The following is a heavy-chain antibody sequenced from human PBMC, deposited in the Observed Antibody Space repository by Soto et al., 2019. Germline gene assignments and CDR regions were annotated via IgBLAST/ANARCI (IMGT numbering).Heavy chain of an antibody. D-gene: IGHD3-10*01. CDR2: FHYSGST. CDR3: ASPHGASPMYYLDH. V-gene: IGHV4-39*01. Sequence: SETLSLTCTVSGGSISSSSHYWGWIRQPPGKGLEWIGSFHYSGSTYYNPSLKSRVTISVDTSKNQFSLKLSSVTAADTAVHYCASPHGASPMYYLDHWGQGTLVTVSS. CDR1: GGSISSSSHY. J-gene: IGHJ4*02.